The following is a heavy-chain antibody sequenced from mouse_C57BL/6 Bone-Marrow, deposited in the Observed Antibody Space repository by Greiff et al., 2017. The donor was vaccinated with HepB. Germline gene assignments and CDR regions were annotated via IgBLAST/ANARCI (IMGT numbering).Heavy chain of an antibody. Sequence: EVMLQQSGPELVKPGASVKISCKASGYTFTDYYMNWVKQSHGKSLEWMGDINPNNGGTSYNQKFKGKATLTVDKSSSTAYMELRSLTSEDSAFYYFAIYDGYQYYFDYWGQGTTLTVSS. J-gene: IGHJ2*01. D-gene: IGHD2-3*01. CDR3: AIYDGYQYYFDY. V-gene: IGHV1-26*01. CDR2: INPNNGGT. CDR1: GYTFTDYY.